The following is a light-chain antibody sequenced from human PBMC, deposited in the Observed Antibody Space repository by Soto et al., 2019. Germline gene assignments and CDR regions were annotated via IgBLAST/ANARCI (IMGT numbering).Light chain of an antibody. CDR2: GDT. V-gene: IGLV1-40*01. J-gene: IGLJ2*01. CDR3: QSYDTALNVYVV. CDR1: SSNIGAGYD. Sequence: QSVLTQPPSVSGAPGQRVTISCTGSSSNIGAGYDVHWYQQLPGTAPKLLIYGDTNRPSGVPDRFSGSKSATSASLVITGLQAEDEADYYCQSYDTALNVYVVFGGGTKLIVL.